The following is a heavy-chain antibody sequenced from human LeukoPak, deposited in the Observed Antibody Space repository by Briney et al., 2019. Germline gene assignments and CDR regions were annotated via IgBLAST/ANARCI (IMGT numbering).Heavy chain of an antibody. J-gene: IGHJ5*02. CDR1: GVIISSYA. Sequence: GGSLRLSCATSGVIISSYAMSWVRQAPGKGLEWVSAINGRGDNTYYADFVKGRFTISRDNSKSTVYLQMNSLRTEDTAVYYCAKDRVSPGFNWFDPWGQGTLVTVSS. CDR2: INGRGDNT. CDR3: AKDRVSPGFNWFDP. D-gene: IGHD2/OR15-2a*01. V-gene: IGHV3-23*01.